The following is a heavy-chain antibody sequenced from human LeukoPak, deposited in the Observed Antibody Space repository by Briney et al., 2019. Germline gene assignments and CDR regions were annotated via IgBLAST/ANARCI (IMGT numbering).Heavy chain of an antibody. J-gene: IGHJ5*02. CDR3: ARDLGVVRFDP. CDR2: IKQDGREY. CDR1: GFTFSNYW. V-gene: IGHV3-7*01. D-gene: IGHD3-10*01. Sequence: PGGSLRLSCAASGFTFSNYWMSWVRQAPGKGLEWVANIKQDGREYYYVDSVKGRFTISRDNAKNSLFLQMNSLRAGDTAVYYCARDLGVVRFDPWGQGTLVTVSS.